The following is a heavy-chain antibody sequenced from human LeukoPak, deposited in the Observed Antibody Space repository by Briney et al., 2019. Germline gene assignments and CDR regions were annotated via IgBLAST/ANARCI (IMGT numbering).Heavy chain of an antibody. Sequence: IPSETLSLTCTVSGASITSDYWSWVRQPPGEGLEWIGYIYYTGSANYNPPLESRLTMSVDTSKNQFSLKLSSVTAADTAVYYCARRGAFNALNCWGRGTLVTVSS. J-gene: IGHJ4*02. V-gene: IGHV4-59*08. CDR2: IYYTGSA. CDR3: ARRGAFNALNC. CDR1: GASITSDY. D-gene: IGHD2-15*01.